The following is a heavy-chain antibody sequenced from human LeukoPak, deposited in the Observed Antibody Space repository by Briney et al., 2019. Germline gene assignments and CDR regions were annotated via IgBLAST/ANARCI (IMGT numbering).Heavy chain of an antibody. CDR2: ISGSGGST. Sequence: GGSLRLSCAASGFTFSSYVMSWVRQAPGKGLEWVSAISGSGGSTCYADSVKGRFTISRDNSKNTLYLQMNSLRAEDTAVYYCAKGNSGSYYLFDYWGQGTLVTVSS. D-gene: IGHD1-26*01. J-gene: IGHJ4*02. CDR1: GFTFSSYV. V-gene: IGHV3-23*01. CDR3: AKGNSGSYYLFDY.